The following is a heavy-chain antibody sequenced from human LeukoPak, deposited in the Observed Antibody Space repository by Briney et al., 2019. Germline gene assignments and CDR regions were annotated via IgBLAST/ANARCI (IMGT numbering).Heavy chain of an antibody. D-gene: IGHD3-3*01. Sequence: SVKVSCKTSGFTFTSSAVQWVRQARGQRLEWIGWIVVGSGNTNYAQKFQERVTITRDMSTSTAYMELSSLRSEDTAVYYCAAIYDFWSGYRSDYWGQGTLVTVSS. CDR3: AAIYDFWSGYRSDY. CDR2: IVVGSGNT. J-gene: IGHJ4*02. V-gene: IGHV1-58*01. CDR1: GFTFTSSA.